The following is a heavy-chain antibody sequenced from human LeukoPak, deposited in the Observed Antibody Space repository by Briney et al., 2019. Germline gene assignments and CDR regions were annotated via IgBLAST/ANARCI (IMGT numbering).Heavy chain of an antibody. CDR3: ARVRYGGYDFDQ. CDR1: GVTLSDHH. CDR2: SRNKANSYTT. J-gene: IGHJ4*02. V-gene: IGHV3-72*01. D-gene: IGHD4-17*01. Sequence: GGSLRLSCAASGVTLSDHHMDWVRHPPGKGLEWIGRSRNKANSYTTEYAASVKGRFAISRDDSNNSLYLQMNSLKSEDTAVYYCARVRYGGYDFDQWGQGTLVTVSS.